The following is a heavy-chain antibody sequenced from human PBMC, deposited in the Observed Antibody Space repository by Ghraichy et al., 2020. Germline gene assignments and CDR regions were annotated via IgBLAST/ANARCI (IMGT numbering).Heavy chain of an antibody. D-gene: IGHD3-10*01. Sequence: GGSLRLSCAASGFTFSSSAMSWVRQAPGKGLEWVSAISGSAGSTNSADSVKGRFTISRDNSKTTLYLQMHSLSAEDTAVYYCAKYGSGSLSYYYYGIDVWGQETTVTVSS. CDR2: ISGSAGST. CDR1: GFTFSSSA. J-gene: IGHJ6*02. CDR3: AKYGSGSLSYYYYGIDV. V-gene: IGHV3-23*01.